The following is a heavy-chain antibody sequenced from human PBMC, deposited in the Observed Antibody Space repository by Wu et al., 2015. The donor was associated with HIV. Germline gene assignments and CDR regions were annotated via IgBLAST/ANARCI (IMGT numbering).Heavy chain of an antibody. CDR1: GGTFSSYA. CDR3: ARAEGYYDSNHPFDY. V-gene: IGHV1-69*05. Sequence: QVQLVQSGAEVKKPGSSVKVSCKASGGTFSSYAISWVRQAPGQGLEWMGGIIPIFGTSSYAQKFQGRVTITTDDSTSTAYMELSSLRSEDTAVYYCARAEGYYDSNHPFDYWGQGTLVTVSS. D-gene: IGHD3-22*01. J-gene: IGHJ4*02. CDR2: IIPIFGTS.